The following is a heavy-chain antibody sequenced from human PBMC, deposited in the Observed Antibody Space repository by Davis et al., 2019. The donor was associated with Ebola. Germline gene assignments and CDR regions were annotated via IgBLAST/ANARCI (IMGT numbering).Heavy chain of an antibody. Sequence: GGSLRLSCAASGFTVSSNYMSWVRQAPGKGLEWVSVIYSGGSTYYADSVKGRFTISRHNSKNTLYLQMNSLRAEDTAVYYCARVPDIVLVVYDPYGMDVWGQGTTVTVSS. CDR1: GFTVSSNY. J-gene: IGHJ6*02. D-gene: IGHD2-8*02. V-gene: IGHV3-53*04. CDR3: ARVPDIVLVVYDPYGMDV. CDR2: IYSGGST.